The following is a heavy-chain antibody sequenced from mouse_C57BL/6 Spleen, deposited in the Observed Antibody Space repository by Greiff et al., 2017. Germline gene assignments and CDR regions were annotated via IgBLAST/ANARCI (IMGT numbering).Heavy chain of an antibody. J-gene: IGHJ4*01. CDR1: GFTFSDYG. Sequence: EVKLVESGGGLVKPGGSLTLSCAASGFTFSDYGMHWVRQAPEKGLEWVAYISSGSSTIYYAATVKGRFTIARDKAKNTLFLQMTSLRSEATAMYYCARGWLLRSYAMDYGGQGTSVTVSS. V-gene: IGHV5-17*01. CDR2: ISSGSSTI. CDR3: ARGWLLRSYAMDY. D-gene: IGHD2-3*01.